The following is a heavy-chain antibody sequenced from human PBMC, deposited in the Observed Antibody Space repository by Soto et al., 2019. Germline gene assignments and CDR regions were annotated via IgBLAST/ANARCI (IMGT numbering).Heavy chain of an antibody. CDR1: GGSISVEHYH. J-gene: IGHJ6*02. D-gene: IGHD2-21*02. V-gene: IGHV4-30-4*01. CDR3: VREDDGGDRDYYGLDV. Sequence: QVQLQESDPGLVRPSQTLSLTCTVSGGSISVEHYHWTWIRQPPGKGLEWFGYIHYSGSVYYNPSLQSRLSMSVDTSKNLFSLKLASVTAADTAVYFCVREDDGGDRDYYGLDVWGQGTTVTVSS. CDR2: IHYSGSV.